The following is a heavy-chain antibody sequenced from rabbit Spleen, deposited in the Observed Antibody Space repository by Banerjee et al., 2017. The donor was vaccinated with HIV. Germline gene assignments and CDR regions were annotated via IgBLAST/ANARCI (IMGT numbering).Heavy chain of an antibody. CDR3: ARNDEGLTDAFSL. Sequence: QSLEESGGDLVKPGASLTLTCTASGFSFSNKAVMCWVRQAPGQGLEWIACINAVTGKAVYANWAKGRFTFSKTSSTTVTLQMTSLTVADTATYFCARNDEGLTDAFSLWGQGTLVTVS. CDR2: INAVTGKA. D-gene: IGHD5-1*01. J-gene: IGHJ4*01. V-gene: IGHV1S40*01. CDR1: GFSFSNKAV.